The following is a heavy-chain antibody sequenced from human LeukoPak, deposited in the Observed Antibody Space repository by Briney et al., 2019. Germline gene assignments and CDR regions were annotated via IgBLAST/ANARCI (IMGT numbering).Heavy chain of an antibody. CDR2: MNPNSGNT. D-gene: IGHD6-13*01. CDR3: ARVWSPALVRRGDYFDY. V-gene: IGHV1-8*01. Sequence: GASVKVSCKASGYTFTSYDINWVRQATGQGLEWMGWMNPNSGNTGYAQKFQGRVTMTRNTSISTAYMELSSLRSEDTAVYYCARVWSPALVRRGDYFDYWGQGTLVTVSS. CDR1: GYTFTSYD. J-gene: IGHJ4*02.